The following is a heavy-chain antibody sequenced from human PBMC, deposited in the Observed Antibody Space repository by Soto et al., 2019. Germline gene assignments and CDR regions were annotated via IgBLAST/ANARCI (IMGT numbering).Heavy chain of an antibody. J-gene: IGHJ4*02. D-gene: IGHD3-22*01. Sequence: SGILSPTCPVSGGSVSSGSYYLGWVRQPPGKGLEWIGYIYYSGSTNYNPSLKSRVTISVDTSKNQFSLKLSSVTAADTAVYYCAIYDSPPYYFDYWGQGTLVTVSS. CDR1: GGSVSSGSYY. CDR2: IYYSGST. CDR3: AIYDSPPYYFDY. V-gene: IGHV4-61*01.